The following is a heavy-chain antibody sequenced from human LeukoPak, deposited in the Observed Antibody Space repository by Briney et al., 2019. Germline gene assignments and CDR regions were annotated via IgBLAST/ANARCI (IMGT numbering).Heavy chain of an antibody. CDR3: ARDWGSSSSDY. Sequence: GRSLRLSCAASGFTFSSYAMHWVRQAPGKGLEWVAVISYDGSNKYYADSVKGRLTISRDNSKNTLYLQMNSLRAEDTAVYYCARDWGSSSSDYWGQGTLVTVSS. D-gene: IGHD6-6*01. J-gene: IGHJ4*02. CDR1: GFTFSSYA. CDR2: ISYDGSNK. V-gene: IGHV3-30-3*01.